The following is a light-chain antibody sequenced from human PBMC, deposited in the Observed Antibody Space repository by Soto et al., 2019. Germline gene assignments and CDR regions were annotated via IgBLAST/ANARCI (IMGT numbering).Light chain of an antibody. CDR3: QQDNDYPLT. Sequence: DIQMTQSPSTLSASVGDRVTITCRASQSISRWLAWYQQKSGKAPKLLMYDASSLEAGVHLRFSGSGSGKELALAITSLKPDDFATYSGQQDNDYPLTFGQGTRLEIK. CDR1: QSISRW. V-gene: IGKV1-5*01. J-gene: IGKJ5*01. CDR2: DAS.